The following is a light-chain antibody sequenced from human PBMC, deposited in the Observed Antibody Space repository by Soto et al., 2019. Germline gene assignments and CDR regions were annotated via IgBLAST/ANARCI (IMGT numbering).Light chain of an antibody. CDR2: KAS. Sequence: IQMTQSPSTLSASVGDRVTITCRASQSISNWLAWYQQKQGKAPKLLIYKASSLESGVPSRFSGSGSGTEFTLTISSLQPDDFATYYCQQYNSYSRTFGQGTKVEIK. CDR1: QSISNW. CDR3: QQYNSYSRT. J-gene: IGKJ1*01. V-gene: IGKV1-5*03.